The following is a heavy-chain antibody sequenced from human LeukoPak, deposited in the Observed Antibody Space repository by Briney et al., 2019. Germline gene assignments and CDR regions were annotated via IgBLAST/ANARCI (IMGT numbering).Heavy chain of an antibody. V-gene: IGHV3-53*01. CDR1: GFTVSSNY. J-gene: IGHJ4*02. CDR3: ARAPFYGDVFFDY. D-gene: IGHD4-17*01. CDR2: IYSGGST. Sequence: PGGSLRLSCAASGFTVSSNYMSWVRQAPGKGLEWVSVIYSGGSTYYADSVKGRFTISRNNSKNTLYLQMNSLRAEDTAVYYCARAPFYGDVFFDYWGQGTLVTVSS.